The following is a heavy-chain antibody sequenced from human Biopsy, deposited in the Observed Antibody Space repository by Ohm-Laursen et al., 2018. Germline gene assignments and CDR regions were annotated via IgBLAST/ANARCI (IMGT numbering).Heavy chain of an antibody. D-gene: IGHD2/OR15-2a*01. CDR2: IYYSGST. J-gene: IGHJ6*02. Sequence: TLSLTCTVSGGSISSDYWSWIRQTPGKGLEWVGYIYYSGSTNYNPSLKSRVTISVDTSNNQFSLRLNSVTAADTAVYYCARATNSTGWPYYYFYGMDVWGQGTTVTVSS. CDR1: GGSISSDY. V-gene: IGHV4-59*01. CDR3: ARATNSTGWPYYYFYGMDV.